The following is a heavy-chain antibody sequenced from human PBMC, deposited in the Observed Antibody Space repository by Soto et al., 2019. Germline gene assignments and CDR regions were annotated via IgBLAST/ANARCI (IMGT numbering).Heavy chain of an antibody. D-gene: IGHD1-7*01. CDR1: GGSFSGYY. J-gene: IGHJ5*02. V-gene: IGHV4-34*01. CDR2: INHSGST. Sequence: PSETLSLTCAVYGGSFSGYYWSWIRQPPGKGLEWIGEINHSGSTNYNPSLKSRVTISVDTSRNQFFLTLRSVSAADSAVYHCGREGGETWDYEASWGQGTPVTVPQ. CDR3: GREGGETWDYEAS.